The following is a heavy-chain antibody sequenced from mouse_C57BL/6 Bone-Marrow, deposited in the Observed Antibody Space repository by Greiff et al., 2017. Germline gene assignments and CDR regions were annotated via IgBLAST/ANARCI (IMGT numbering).Heavy chain of an antibody. V-gene: IGHV1-76*01. CDR1: GYTFTDYY. Sequence: VKLQQSGAELVRPGASVKLSCKASGYTFTDYYINWVKHRPGQGLEWIARIYPGSGNTYYNEKFKGKATLTAEKSSSTAYMQLSSLTSEDSAVYFCARTLYYYGSRDWFAYWGQGTLVTVSA. D-gene: IGHD1-1*01. CDR3: ARTLYYYGSRDWFAY. J-gene: IGHJ3*01. CDR2: IYPGSGNT.